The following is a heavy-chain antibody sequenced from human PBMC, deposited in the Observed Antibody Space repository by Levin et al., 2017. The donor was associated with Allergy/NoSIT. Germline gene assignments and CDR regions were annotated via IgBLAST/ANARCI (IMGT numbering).Heavy chain of an antibody. CDR2: ISYSGST. V-gene: IGHV4-59*01. J-gene: IGHJ4*02. D-gene: IGHD6-25*01. CDR3: ARSAGAGNYFDY. Sequence: PGGSLRLSCTVSVGSISGYYWSWIRQPPGKGLEWIGYISYSGSTDYNPSLKSRVAISIDSSKKQFSLKLRSVTAADTAVYYCARSAGAGNYFDYWGQGTLVTVSS. CDR1: VGSISGYY.